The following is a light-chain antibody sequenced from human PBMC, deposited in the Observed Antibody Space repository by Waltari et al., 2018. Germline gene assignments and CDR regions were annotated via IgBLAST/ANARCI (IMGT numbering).Light chain of an antibody. J-gene: IGLJ3*02. CDR3: QVWDGNNDVGV. CDR2: YGS. CDR1: SIGSKS. Sequence: SYVLTQPPSVSVAPGETASVTCGGDSIGSKSVHWYQQKPGQAPVLVIYYGSDRPSGIPERFSGSNSGDTATLTLSRVEVGDEADYYCQVWDGNNDVGVFGGGTKLTVL. V-gene: IGLV3-21*04.